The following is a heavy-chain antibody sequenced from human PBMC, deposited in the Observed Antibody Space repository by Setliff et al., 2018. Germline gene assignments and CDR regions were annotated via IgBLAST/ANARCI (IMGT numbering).Heavy chain of an antibody. Sequence: ASVKVSCKASGYTFTSYGISWVRQAPGQGLEWMGWISAYNGNTNYAQKLQGRVTMTTDTSTSTAYMELRSLRSDDTAVYYCARGVPYYNFWSGPIDYWGQGTLVTVSS. D-gene: IGHD3-3*01. CDR1: GYTFTSYG. CDR3: ARGVPYYNFWSGPIDY. J-gene: IGHJ4*02. V-gene: IGHV1-18*01. CDR2: ISAYNGNT.